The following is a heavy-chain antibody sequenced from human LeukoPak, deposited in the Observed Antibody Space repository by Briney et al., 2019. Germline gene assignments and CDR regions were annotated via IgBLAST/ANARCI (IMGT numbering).Heavy chain of an antibody. CDR2: ISGSGGST. CDR3: AKDTRGGILWFGELRYYYYMDV. Sequence: PGGSLRLSCAAPGFTFSSYGMSWVRQAPGKGLEWVSAISGSGGSTYYADSVKGRFTIPRDNSKNTLYLQMNSLRAEDTAVYYCAKDTRGGILWFGELRYYYYMDVWGKGTTVTISS. J-gene: IGHJ6*03. CDR1: GFTFSSYG. D-gene: IGHD3-10*01. V-gene: IGHV3-23*01.